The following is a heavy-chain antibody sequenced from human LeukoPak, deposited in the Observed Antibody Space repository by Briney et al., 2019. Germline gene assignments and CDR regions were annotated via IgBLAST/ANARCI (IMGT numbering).Heavy chain of an antibody. CDR3: ARGRTSGWYAQDAFDI. D-gene: IGHD6-19*01. V-gene: IGHV3-74*01. J-gene: IGHJ3*02. Sequence: GGSLRLSCAASGFTFTTYWMHWVRQAPGKGLVWVSHINSDGSITSYADSVKGRFTTSRDNAKNSLYLQMNSLRAEDTAVYYCARGRTSGWYAQDAFDIWGQGTMVTVSS. CDR2: INSDGSIT. CDR1: GFTFTTYW.